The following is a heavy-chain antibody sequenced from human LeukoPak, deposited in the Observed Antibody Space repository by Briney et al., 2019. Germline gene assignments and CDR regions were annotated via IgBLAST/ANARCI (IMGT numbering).Heavy chain of an antibody. Sequence: PSETLSLTCAVYGGSFSGYYWSWIRQPPGKGLEWIGYIYYSGSTNYNPSLKSRVTISVDTSKNQFSLKLSSVTAADTAVYYCARTKFGTRDYYYYYMDVWGKGTTVTVSS. V-gene: IGHV4-59*01. J-gene: IGHJ6*03. CDR3: ARTKFGTRDYYYYYMDV. CDR1: GGSFSGYY. CDR2: IYYSGST. D-gene: IGHD3-10*02.